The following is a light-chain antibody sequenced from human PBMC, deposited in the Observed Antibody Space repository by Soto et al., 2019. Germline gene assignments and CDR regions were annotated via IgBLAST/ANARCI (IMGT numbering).Light chain of an antibody. V-gene: IGLV2-14*01. J-gene: IGLJ1*01. Sequence: QSALTQPASVSGSPGQSIAISCTGSSSDVGIYNYVSWYQQHPGKVPKLMIYEVSNRPSGVSNRFSGSKSGHTASLTISGLQSEDEADYFCTSYTSSSTLDVFGTGTKLTVL. CDR3: TSYTSSSTLDV. CDR2: EVS. CDR1: SSDVGIYNY.